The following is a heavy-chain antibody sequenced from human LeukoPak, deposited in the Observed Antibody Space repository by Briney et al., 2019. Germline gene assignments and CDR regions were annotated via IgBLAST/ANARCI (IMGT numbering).Heavy chain of an antibody. CDR2: IYYSGST. J-gene: IGHJ4*02. D-gene: IGHD3-10*01. CDR3: VRDRELGY. Sequence: SETLSLTCTVSGGSISSNNHYWGWIRQPPGKGLEWIASIYYSGSTYYNPSLKSRVIISVDTSKNQFSLKLNSVTAADTAVYYCVRDRELGYWGQGTLVTVSS. CDR1: GGSISSNNHY. V-gene: IGHV4-39*07.